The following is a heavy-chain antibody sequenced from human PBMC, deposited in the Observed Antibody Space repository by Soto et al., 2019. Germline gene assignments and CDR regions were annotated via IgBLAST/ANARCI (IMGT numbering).Heavy chain of an antibody. D-gene: IGHD1-26*01. J-gene: IGHJ3*02. Sequence: ASVNVSCTASGYTFTGYYMYLVRQAPGQGLEWMGWINPNSGGTNYAQKFQGRVTMTRDTSISTAYMELSRLRSDDTAVYYCARERELAGVDAFDIWGQGTVVNVSS. CDR1: GYTFTGYY. CDR2: INPNSGGT. CDR3: ARERELAGVDAFDI. V-gene: IGHV1-2*02.